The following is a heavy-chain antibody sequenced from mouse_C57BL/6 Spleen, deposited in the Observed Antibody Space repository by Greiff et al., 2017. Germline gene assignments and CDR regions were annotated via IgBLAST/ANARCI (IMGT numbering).Heavy chain of an antibody. V-gene: IGHV1-81*01. J-gene: IGHJ4*01. CDR2: IYPRSGNT. CDR1: GYTFTSYG. D-gene: IGHD1-1*01. CDR3: AGVDYGSSYGDYAMDY. Sequence: QVQLKQSGAELARPGASVKLSCKASGYTFTSYGISWVKQRTGQGLEWIGEIYPRSGNTYYNAKFKGKATLTADKASSTAYMELRSLTSEDSAVYFCAGVDYGSSYGDYAMDYWGQGTSVTVSS.